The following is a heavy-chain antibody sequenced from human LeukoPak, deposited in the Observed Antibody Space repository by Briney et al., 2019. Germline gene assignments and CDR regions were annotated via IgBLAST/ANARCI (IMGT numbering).Heavy chain of an antibody. V-gene: IGHV3-23*01. Sequence: GGSLRLSCAASGFTLSNYAMIWVRQAPGKGLEWVSTITGSGGSTYYADSVKGRFTISRDNAKNSLYLQMNSLRAEDTGVYYCARVPEGERSAYYFNYWGQGTLVTVSS. D-gene: IGHD3-3*01. J-gene: IGHJ4*02. CDR1: GFTLSNYA. CDR3: ARVPEGERSAYYFNY. CDR2: ITGSGGST.